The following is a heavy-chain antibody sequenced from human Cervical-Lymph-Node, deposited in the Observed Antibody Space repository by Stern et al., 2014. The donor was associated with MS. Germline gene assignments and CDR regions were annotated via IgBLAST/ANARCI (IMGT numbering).Heavy chain of an antibody. V-gene: IGHV5-51*03. CDR3: ARRDKYSSSWDFDY. J-gene: IGHJ4*02. D-gene: IGHD6-13*01. CDR1: GYSFTTYW. Sequence: MQLVQSGAEVKKPGESLKISCKGSGYSFTTYWIGWVRQMPGKGLEWMGFLSPCDSDTIYRPSFQGQVTISADKSSNTAYLQWSSLKASDTAMYYCARRDKYSSSWDFDYWGQGTLVTVSS. CDR2: LSPCDSDT.